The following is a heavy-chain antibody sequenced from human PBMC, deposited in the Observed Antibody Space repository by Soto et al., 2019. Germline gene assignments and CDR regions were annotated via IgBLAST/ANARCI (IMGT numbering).Heavy chain of an antibody. V-gene: IGHV1-24*01. CDR1: GHTLTELS. CDR2: FDPEGGET. D-gene: IGHD1-1*01. CDR3: AAGGTRWLRSRLDY. Sequence: QVQLVQSGAEVKKPGASVKVSCKVSGHTLTELSMHWVRLAPGKGLEWMGGFDPEGGETISAQKFQGRVTMTEDTCADSTDLELSSRGSEDAAVYYCAAGGTRWLRSRLDYWGQGTLVTISS. J-gene: IGHJ4*02.